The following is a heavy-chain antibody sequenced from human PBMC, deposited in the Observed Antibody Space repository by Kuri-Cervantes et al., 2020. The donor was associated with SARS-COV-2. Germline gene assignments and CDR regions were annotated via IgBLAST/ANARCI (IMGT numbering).Heavy chain of an antibody. J-gene: IGHJ4*02. D-gene: IGHD2-2*01. CDR1: GGTFSSYA. V-gene: IGHV1-69*13. Sequence: SVKVSCKASGGTFSSYAISWVRQAPGQGLEWMGGIIPIFGTANYAQKFQGRVTITADESTSTAYMELSSLRSDDTAVYYCARDDDCSSTSCPGSPFDYWGQGTLVTVSS. CDR2: IIPIFGTA. CDR3: ARDDDCSSTSCPGSPFDY.